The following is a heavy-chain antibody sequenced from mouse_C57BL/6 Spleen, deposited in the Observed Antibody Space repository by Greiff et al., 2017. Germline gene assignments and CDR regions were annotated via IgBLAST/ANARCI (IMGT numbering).Heavy chain of an antibody. CDR2: IDPEDGET. V-gene: IGHV14-2*01. Sequence: EVKLQESGAELVKPGASVKLSCTASGFNIKDYYMHWVKQRTEQGLEWFGRIDPEDGETKYAPKFQGKATITADTYSNTAYLQLSSLTSEDTAVYYCASRYGSSYGGNYAMDYWGQGTSVTVSS. CDR3: ASRYGSSYGGNYAMDY. J-gene: IGHJ4*01. CDR1: GFNIKDYY. D-gene: IGHD1-1*01.